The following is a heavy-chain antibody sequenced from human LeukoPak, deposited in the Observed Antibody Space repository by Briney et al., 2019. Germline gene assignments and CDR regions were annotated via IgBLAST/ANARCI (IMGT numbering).Heavy chain of an antibody. CDR3: ARGHYGLDY. CDR1: GFTFSEHY. Sequence: GGSLRLSCAASGFTFSEHYMSWIRQAPGKGLEWVSYIGTSASTIYYADSVKGRFTIPRDNAKNSLYLQMNSLRAEDTAVYYCARGHYGLDYWGQGTLVTVSS. D-gene: IGHD4-17*01. CDR2: IGTSASTI. V-gene: IGHV3-11*01. J-gene: IGHJ4*02.